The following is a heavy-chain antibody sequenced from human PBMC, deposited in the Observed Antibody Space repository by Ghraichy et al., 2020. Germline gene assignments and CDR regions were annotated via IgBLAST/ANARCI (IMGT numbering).Heavy chain of an antibody. D-gene: IGHD1-26*01. CDR3: ARDQTGSYTH. V-gene: IGHV1-2*02. J-gene: IGHJ4*02. Sequence: ASVKVSCKASGYTFTDYYMHWVRQAPGQGLEWMGLIIPDSGGTHYAQNFQGRVTMTRDTCINTVYMELSRLTSDDTAVYYCARDQTGSYTHWGQGTLVTVSS. CDR1: GYTFTDYY. CDR2: IIPDSGGT.